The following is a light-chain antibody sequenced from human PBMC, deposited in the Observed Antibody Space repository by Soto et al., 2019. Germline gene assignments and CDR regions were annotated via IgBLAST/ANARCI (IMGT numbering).Light chain of an antibody. Sequence: EIVLTQSPGTLSLSPGERATLSCRASQSVSSSSYLAWYQQKPGQAPRLLIYGASSRATGIPDRFSGSGSATEFTLTIIRLEPEDFAVYYCRQYGSSPSYTFGQGTKLEIK. V-gene: IGKV3-20*01. CDR1: QSVSSSSY. CDR2: GAS. J-gene: IGKJ2*01. CDR3: RQYGSSPSYT.